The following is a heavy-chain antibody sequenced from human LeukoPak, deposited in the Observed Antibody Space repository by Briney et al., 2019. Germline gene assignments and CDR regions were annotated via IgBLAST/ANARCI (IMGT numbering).Heavy chain of an antibody. V-gene: IGHV1-69*01. CDR2: XXPIFGTA. J-gene: IGHJ4*02. D-gene: IGHD2-2*02. CDR1: FSSYA. Sequence: FSSYAXXXXXXXXXQGLXXXXXXXPIFGTANYAQKFQGRVTITADESTSTAYMELSSLRSEDTAVYYCARVRCSSTSCYTGWIDYWGQGTLVTVSS. CDR3: ARVRCSSTSCYTGWIDY.